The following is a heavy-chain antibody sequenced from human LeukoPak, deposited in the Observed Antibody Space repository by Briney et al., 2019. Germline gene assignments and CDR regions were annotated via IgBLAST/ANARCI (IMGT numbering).Heavy chain of an antibody. CDR3: ARGPAYYGSGRDYFDY. D-gene: IGHD3-10*01. J-gene: IGHJ4*02. CDR2: TYYRSKWYN. V-gene: IGHV6-1*01. Sequence: SQTLSLTCAISGDSVSSNSAAWNWIRQSPSRGLEWLGRTYYRSKWYNDYAVSVKSRITINPDTSKNQFSLKLSSVTAADTAVYYCARGPAYYGSGRDYFDYWGQGTLVTVSS. CDR1: GDSVSSNSAA.